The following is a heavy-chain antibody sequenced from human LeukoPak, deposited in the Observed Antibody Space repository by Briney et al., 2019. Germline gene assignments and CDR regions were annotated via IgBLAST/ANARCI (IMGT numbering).Heavy chain of an antibody. Sequence: PGGSLRLSCTASGFTFGDYAMSWVRQAPGKGLEWVSGITWNSATIVYADSVKGRFTISRDNAKNSLYLQMNSLRAEDTAVYYCARGGHHDYWGQGTLVTVSS. J-gene: IGHJ4*02. D-gene: IGHD2-15*01. CDR3: ARGGHHDY. CDR1: GFTFGDYA. V-gene: IGHV3-20*04. CDR2: ITWNSATI.